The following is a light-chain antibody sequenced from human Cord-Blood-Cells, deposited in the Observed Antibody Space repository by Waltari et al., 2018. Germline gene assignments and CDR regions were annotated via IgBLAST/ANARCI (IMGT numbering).Light chain of an antibody. V-gene: IGLV2-23*01. Sequence: ARTRPAPGLGSPGHPTPFPSPGPTIVFGGFTLVPCSQHTPGKAPKLMIYEGSKRPSGVSNRFSGSKSGNTASLTISGLQAEDEADYYCCSYAGSSTVVFGGGTKLTVL. CDR2: EGS. CDR1: TIVFGGFTL. J-gene: IGLJ2*01. CDR3: CSYAGSSTVV.